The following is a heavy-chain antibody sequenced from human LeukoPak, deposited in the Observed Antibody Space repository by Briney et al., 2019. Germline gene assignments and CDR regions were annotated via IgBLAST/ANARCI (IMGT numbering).Heavy chain of an antibody. V-gene: IGHV3-23*01. J-gene: IGHJ6*02. CDR3: AKDTLNIVVVVAATRYYYGMDV. CDR2: ISGSGGST. CDR1: GFTFSSYA. Sequence: GGSLRLSCAASGFTFSSYAMSWVRQAPGKGLEWVSAISGSGGSTYYADSVKGRFTISGDNSKNTLYLQMNSLRAEDTAVYYCAKDTLNIVVVVAATRYYYGMDVWGHGTTVTVSS. D-gene: IGHD2-15*01.